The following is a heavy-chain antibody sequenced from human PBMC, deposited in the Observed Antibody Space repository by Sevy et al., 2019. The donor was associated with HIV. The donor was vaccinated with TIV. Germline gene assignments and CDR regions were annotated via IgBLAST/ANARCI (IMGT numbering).Heavy chain of an antibody. CDR1: GFPFTTYA. Sequence: GGSLRLSCAASGFPFTTYAVHWVRQAPGKELEWLAVISFNGGNKFCADSVRGRFTISRDNSENTMYLQMNSLRVEDTAMYYCARDVSGGERLGQLSAYFDYWGQGTLVTVSS. CDR3: ARDVSGGERLGQLSAYFDY. J-gene: IGHJ4*02. D-gene: IGHD3-16*02. V-gene: IGHV3-30-3*01. CDR2: ISFNGGNK.